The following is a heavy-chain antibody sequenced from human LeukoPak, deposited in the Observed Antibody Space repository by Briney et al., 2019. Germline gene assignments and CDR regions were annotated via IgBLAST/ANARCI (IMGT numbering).Heavy chain of an antibody. CDR1: GFTFSSYA. V-gene: IGHV3-30-3*01. J-gene: IGHJ5*02. Sequence: GGSLRLSCAASGFTFSSYAMHWVRQAPGKGLEWVAVISYDRSNKYYADSVKGRFTISRDNSKNTLYLQMNSLRAEDTAVYYCAKDLGKRYFDPNWFDPWGQGTLVTVSS. D-gene: IGHD3-9*01. CDR3: AKDLGKRYFDPNWFDP. CDR2: ISYDRSNK.